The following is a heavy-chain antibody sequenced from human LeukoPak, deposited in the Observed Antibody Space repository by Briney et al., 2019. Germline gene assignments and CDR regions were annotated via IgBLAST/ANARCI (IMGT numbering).Heavy chain of an antibody. J-gene: IGHJ4*02. D-gene: IGHD6-19*01. CDR2: IYYSGST. Sequence: PSETLSLTCTVSGGSISSSSYYWGWIRQPPGKGLEWIGSIYYSGSTYYNPSLKSRVTISVDTSKNQFSLKLSPVTAADTAVYYCARTVYSSGWYIDYWGQGTLVTVSS. V-gene: IGHV4-39*01. CDR3: ARTVYSSGWYIDY. CDR1: GGSISSSSYY.